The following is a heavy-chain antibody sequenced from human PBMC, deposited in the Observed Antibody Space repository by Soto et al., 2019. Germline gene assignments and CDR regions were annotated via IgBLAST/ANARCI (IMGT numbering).Heavy chain of an antibody. Sequence: GGSLRLSCAASGFTFSSYGMHWVRQAPGKGLEWVAVIWYDGSNKYYADYVKGRITISRDNSKKTLYLQMNSLRAEDTALYDCAREFNGREYYFDYWGQGTLVTVSS. J-gene: IGHJ4*02. V-gene: IGHV3-33*01. CDR3: AREFNGREYYFDY. CDR2: IWYDGSNK. CDR1: GFTFSSYG.